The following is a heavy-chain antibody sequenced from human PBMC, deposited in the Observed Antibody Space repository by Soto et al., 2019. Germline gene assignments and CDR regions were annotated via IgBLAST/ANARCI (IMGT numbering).Heavy chain of an antibody. CDR3: ARHNRQWLVNDAFDI. CDR2: IYYSGST. J-gene: IGHJ3*02. D-gene: IGHD6-19*01. Sequence: QLQLQESGPGLVKSSETLSLTCTVSGGSISSSSYYWGWIRQPPGKGLEWIGSIYYSGSTYYNPSLKSRVTISVDTSKNQFSLKLTSVTAADTAVYYCARHNRQWLVNDAFDIWGQGTVVTVSS. V-gene: IGHV4-39*01. CDR1: GGSISSSSYY.